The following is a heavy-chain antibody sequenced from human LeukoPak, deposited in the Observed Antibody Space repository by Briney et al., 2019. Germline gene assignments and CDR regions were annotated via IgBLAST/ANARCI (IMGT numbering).Heavy chain of an antibody. V-gene: IGHV4-59*01. D-gene: IGHD5-24*01. CDR1: GGSISNYY. Sequence: SETLSLTCTVSGGSISNYYWSWLRQPPEKGLEGIGYIYVSGSTNYNPSPKSRLTISVETSKNQFSLTLSSVTAADTDIYYCARYARVKVADGRKWYFDLWGRGTLVTVSS. CDR2: IYVSGST. J-gene: IGHJ2*01. CDR3: ARYARVKVADGRKWYFDL.